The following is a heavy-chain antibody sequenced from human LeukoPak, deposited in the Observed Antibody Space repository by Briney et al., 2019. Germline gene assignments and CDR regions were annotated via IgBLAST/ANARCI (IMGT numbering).Heavy chain of an antibody. Sequence: GGSLRLSCAASGFTFSGYAMSWVRQAPGKGLEGVSAISGSGGSTYYADSVKGRFTISRDNSKNTLYLQMNSLRAEDTAVYYCAKAPRAAAGTYNGMDVWGQGTTVTVSS. CDR2: ISGSGGST. CDR3: AKAPRAAAGTYNGMDV. D-gene: IGHD6-13*01. J-gene: IGHJ6*01. V-gene: IGHV3-23*01. CDR1: GFTFSGYA.